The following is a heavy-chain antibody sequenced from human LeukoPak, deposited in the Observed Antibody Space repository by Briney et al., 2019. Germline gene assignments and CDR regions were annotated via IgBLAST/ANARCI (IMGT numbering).Heavy chain of an antibody. V-gene: IGHV1-2*02. J-gene: IGHJ4*02. CDR3: ARDSPGEVVTARGDY. CDR1: GYTFTGYY. CDR2: INPNSGGT. Sequence: ASVKVSCKASGYTFTGYYMHWVRQAPGQGLEWMGWINPNSGGTNYAQKFQGRVTMTRDTSISTAYMELSRLRSDDTAVYYCARDSPGEVVTARGDYWGQGTLVTVSS. D-gene: IGHD2-21*02.